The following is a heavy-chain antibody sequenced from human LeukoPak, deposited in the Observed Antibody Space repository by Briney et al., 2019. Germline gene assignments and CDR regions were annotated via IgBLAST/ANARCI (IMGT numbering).Heavy chain of an antibody. CDR2: INPSGGST. Sequence: ASVKVSCKASGNIFTGYYLHWVRQAPGQGLEWMGIINPSGGSTSYAQKFQGRVTMTTDTSTSTAYMELRSLRSDDTAVYYCATSSLGSYYFDYWGQGTLVTVSS. J-gene: IGHJ4*02. CDR1: GNIFTGYY. CDR3: ATSSLGSYYFDY. V-gene: IGHV1-46*01. D-gene: IGHD1-26*01.